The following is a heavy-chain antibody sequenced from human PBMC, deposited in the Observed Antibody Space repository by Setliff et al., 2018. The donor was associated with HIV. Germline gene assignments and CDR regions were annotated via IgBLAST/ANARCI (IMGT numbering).Heavy chain of an antibody. V-gene: IGHV3-7*01. D-gene: IGHD1-26*01. J-gene: IGHJ4*02. CDR1: GLTFSSYW. CDR2: INQDGSAK. Sequence: PGGSLRLSCAASGLTFSSYWISWVRQAPGKGLEWVANINQDGSAKYYVDSVKGRFTISRDNAKNSLYRQMNSLRAEDTAVYYCARDSGTTVGATRPGYWGQGTLVTVSS. CDR3: ARDSGTTVGATRPGY.